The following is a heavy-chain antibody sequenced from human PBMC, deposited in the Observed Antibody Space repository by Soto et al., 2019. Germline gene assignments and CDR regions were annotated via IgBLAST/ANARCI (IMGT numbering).Heavy chain of an antibody. D-gene: IGHD3-16*01. V-gene: IGHV3-23*01. CDR2: ISATGGGT. CDR1: GFKFSNYA. CDR3: AKDRRAGGNSAFYFDF. J-gene: IGHJ4*02. Sequence: LRLSFAASGFKFSNYAMSWVRQAPGKGLEWVSLISATGGGTYYADSVKGRFTISRDNSHNTLYLQVHSLTAEDTAVYYCAKDRRAGGNSAFYFDFWGQGAQVTVSS.